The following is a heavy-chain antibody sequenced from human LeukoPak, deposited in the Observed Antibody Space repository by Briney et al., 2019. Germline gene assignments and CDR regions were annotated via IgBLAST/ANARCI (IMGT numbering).Heavy chain of an antibody. D-gene: IGHD2-15*01. CDR1: GYIFTNYY. J-gene: IGHJ4*02. CDR2: INPCDAST. Sequence: ASVKVSCKASGYIFTNYYLHWVRQAPGQGLEGVGIINPCDASTSYAQKFQGRVTMTRDTSTSTVNMDLSSLRSEDTAMYYCARVHCSGGSCYGEVFDYWGQGTLVTVSS. CDR3: ARVHCSGGSCYGEVFDY. V-gene: IGHV1-46*01.